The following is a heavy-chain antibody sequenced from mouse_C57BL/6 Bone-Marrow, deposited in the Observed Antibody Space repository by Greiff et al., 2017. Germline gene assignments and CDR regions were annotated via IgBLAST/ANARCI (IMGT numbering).Heavy chain of an antibody. CDR2: IDPSDSYT. CDR3: ARSIYYYGSSDGGFDY. V-gene: IGHV1-69*01. CDR1: GYTFTSYW. J-gene: IGHJ2*01. D-gene: IGHD1-1*01. Sequence: QVQLQQPGAELVMPGASVKLSCKASGYTFTSYWMHWVKQRPGQGLEWIGEIDPSDSYTNYNQKFKGKSTLTVDKSASTAYMHLSSLTSADSAVYYCARSIYYYGSSDGGFDYWGQGTTLTVSS.